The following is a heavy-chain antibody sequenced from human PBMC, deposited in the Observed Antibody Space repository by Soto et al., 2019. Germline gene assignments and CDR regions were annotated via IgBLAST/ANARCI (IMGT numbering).Heavy chain of an antibody. D-gene: IGHD5-12*01. CDR1: GDTFNDYS. V-gene: IGHV1-2*04. J-gene: IGHJ6*03. CDR2: INPNGGVT. Sequence: QVQLVQSGAEVKRPGASVTVSCRSSGDTFNDYSIHWVRQAPGQGLEWMGWINPNGGVTKYAQKVQGWVSMTRDTSIRTVDMQLSRLRSDDTAVYYCARESGGATATLDYYYFYMAVWGTGTAVTVSS. CDR3: ARESGGATATLDYYYFYMAV.